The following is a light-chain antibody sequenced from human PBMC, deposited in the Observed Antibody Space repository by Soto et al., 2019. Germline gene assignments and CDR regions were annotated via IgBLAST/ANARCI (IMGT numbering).Light chain of an antibody. CDR2: SAS. CDR1: QSISDT. J-gene: IGKJ4*01. CDR3: QLSINLPIT. Sequence: EIVITQSPATLSVSPWVRATLSCRGSQSISDTLAWYQQKPGXXPXLLIYSASRGATGFPARFSGSGSGTNFTLTISGLEPEDFAVYYCQLSINLPITFGGATKVDIK. V-gene: IGKV3-15*01.